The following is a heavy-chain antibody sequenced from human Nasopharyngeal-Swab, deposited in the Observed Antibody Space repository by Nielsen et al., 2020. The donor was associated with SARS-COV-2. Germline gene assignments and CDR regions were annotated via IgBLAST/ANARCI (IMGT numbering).Heavy chain of an antibody. Sequence: GESLKISCAASGFTFSTYWMNWVRQAPGKGLEWVAIIKPDGSEKYYGDSVKGRFTISRDSAKNSLYLQMNSLRVEDTAVYYCAKDKEDLRGVGSYDYWGQGTLVTVSS. V-gene: IGHV3-7*01. D-gene: IGHD3-10*01. CDR2: IKPDGSEK. CDR3: AKDKEDLRGVGSYDY. J-gene: IGHJ4*02. CDR1: GFTFSTYW.